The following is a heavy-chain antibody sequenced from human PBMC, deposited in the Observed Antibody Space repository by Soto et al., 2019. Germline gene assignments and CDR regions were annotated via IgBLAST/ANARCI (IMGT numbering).Heavy chain of an antibody. CDR1: GGSISNNRW. D-gene: IGHD3-9*01. CDR3: AGKGAAGYGAVDP. J-gene: IGHJ5*02. V-gene: IGHV4-4*02. CDR2: IHDRGSP. Sequence: QVKLQESGPGLEKPSGTLSLTCAVSGGSISNNRWWPWVRQAPGKGLEWIGEIHDRGSPHYNLSLKIRDTVSIDRSKNQFSLEMGAVTAAGTAIYYCAGKGAAGYGAVDPWGKGTLVTVSS.